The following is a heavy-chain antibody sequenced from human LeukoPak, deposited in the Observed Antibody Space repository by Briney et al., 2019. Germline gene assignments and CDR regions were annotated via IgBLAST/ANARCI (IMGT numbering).Heavy chain of an antibody. D-gene: IGHD2-2*01. Sequence: ASVKVSCKASGYTFTDYYMHWVRQAPGQGFEWMGWINPNDGDTNYAQKFQGRVTMTRDTSISTAHMEVSRLRSDDTAVYYCARANFLYCSSTTCLFNYWGQGTLVTVSS. J-gene: IGHJ4*02. V-gene: IGHV1-2*02. CDR1: GYTFTDYY. CDR2: INPNDGDT. CDR3: ARANFLYCSSTTCLFNY.